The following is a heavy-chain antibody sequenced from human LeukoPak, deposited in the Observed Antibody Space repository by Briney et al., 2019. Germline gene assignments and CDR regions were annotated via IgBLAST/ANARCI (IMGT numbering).Heavy chain of an antibody. V-gene: IGHV3-21*01. CDR2: ISSSSSYI. J-gene: IGHJ4*02. CDR1: GFTFSSYS. CDR3: ATERGGSYDD. Sequence: GGSLRLSCAASGFTFSSYSMNWVRQSPGKGLEWVSSISSSSSYIYYADSVKGRFTISRDNAKNSLYLQMNSLRAEDTAVFYCATERGGSYDDWGQGTLVTVSS. D-gene: IGHD3-16*01.